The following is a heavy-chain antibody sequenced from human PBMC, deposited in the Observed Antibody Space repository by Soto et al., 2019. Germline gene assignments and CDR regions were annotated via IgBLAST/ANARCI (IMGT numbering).Heavy chain of an antibody. V-gene: IGHV3-23*01. CDR2: INSGGTVA. J-gene: IGHJ4*02. D-gene: IGHD3-16*01. CDR1: GFTYESYA. Sequence: GSLRLSCAASGFTYESYAMSWVRQAPGKGLEWVSGINSGGTVAHYADSVKGRFAISRDNSKNTLSLEMNSLRVDDTGLYYCAISTGGFGGLFVVPSDYWGQGTLVTVSS. CDR3: AISTGGFGGLFVVPSDY.